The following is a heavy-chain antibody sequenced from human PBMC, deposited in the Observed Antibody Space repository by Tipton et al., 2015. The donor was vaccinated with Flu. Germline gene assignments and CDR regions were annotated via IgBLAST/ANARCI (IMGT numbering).Heavy chain of an antibody. V-gene: IGHV4-59*01. Sequence: TLSLTCTVSGASINNYYWSWIRQPPGKGLEWIGYIYYSGNTNYNPSLKSRVTMPLDASKSHFSLKLSSVTAADTAMYYCSSYYIRAFDIWGQGTMVTVSS. CDR1: GASINNYY. J-gene: IGHJ3*02. CDR3: SSYYIRAFDI. CDR2: IYYSGNT. D-gene: IGHD3-10*01.